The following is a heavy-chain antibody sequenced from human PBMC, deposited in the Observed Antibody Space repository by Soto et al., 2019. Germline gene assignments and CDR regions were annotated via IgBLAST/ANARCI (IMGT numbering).Heavy chain of an antibody. V-gene: IGHV4-39*01. CDR2: IYYSGST. D-gene: IGHD5-18*01. J-gene: IGHJ5*02. Sequence: QLQRQESGPGLVKPSETLSLTWTVSGGCISSSSCYWGWIRQPPGKGLEWIGSIYYSGSTYYNPSLKSRVTISVDTSKNQFSLKLSSVTAADTAVYYCARHDVSYGQYNWFDPWGQGTLVTVSS. CDR1: GGCISSSSCY. CDR3: ARHDVSYGQYNWFDP.